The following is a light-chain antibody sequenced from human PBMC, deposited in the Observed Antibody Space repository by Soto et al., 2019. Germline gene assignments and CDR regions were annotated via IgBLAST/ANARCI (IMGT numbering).Light chain of an antibody. CDR2: DAS. J-gene: IGKJ1*01. Sequence: EIVLTQSPATLSLTPGERATLSCRASQSVGSYLAWYQQKPGRAPRLLIYDASNRATGIPARFSGSGSGTDFTLNISSLEPEDFAVYYCQQRSDSWTFGQGTKVDIK. CDR1: QSVGSY. V-gene: IGKV3-11*01. CDR3: QQRSDSWT.